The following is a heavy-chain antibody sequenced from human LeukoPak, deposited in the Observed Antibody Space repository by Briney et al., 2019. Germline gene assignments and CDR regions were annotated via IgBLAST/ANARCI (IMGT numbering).Heavy chain of an antibody. V-gene: IGHV3-30-3*01. D-gene: IGHD5-24*01. CDR1: GFTFSSYA. CDR3: AREGERWLQLGYFDY. Sequence: PGGSLRLSCAASGFTFSSYAMHWVRQAPGKGLEWVAVISYDGSNKYYADSVKGRFTISRDNSKNTLYLQMNSLRAEDTAAYYCAREGERWLQLGYFDYWGQGTLVTVSS. J-gene: IGHJ4*02. CDR2: ISYDGSNK.